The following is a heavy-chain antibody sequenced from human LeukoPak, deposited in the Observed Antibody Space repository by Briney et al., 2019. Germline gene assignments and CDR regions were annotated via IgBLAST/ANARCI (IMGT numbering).Heavy chain of an antibody. CDR1: GGSISSYY. D-gene: IGHD6-13*01. Sequence: SETLSLTCTVSGGSISSYYWSWIRQPAGKGLEWIGRIYTSGSTTYNPSLKSRVTISVDTSQKQFSLRLTSVTAADTAVYYCARGRYLTTSGGAAAGFLDYWGQGSLVTVST. CDR2: IYTSGST. J-gene: IGHJ4*02. V-gene: IGHV4-4*07. CDR3: ARGRYLTTSGGAAAGFLDY.